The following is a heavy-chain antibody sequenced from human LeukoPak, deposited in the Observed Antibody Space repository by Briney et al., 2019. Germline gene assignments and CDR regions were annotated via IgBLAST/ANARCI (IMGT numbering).Heavy chain of an antibody. CDR1: GFIFEDYT. Sequence: GGSLRLSCAASGFIFEDYTMHWVRQVPGKTLEWVSLVNWHGTTYYADSLKGRFTNSRDNSKNSLYLQMDSLRTEDTAFYYCAKDLTYESSGSVIDNWGLGTLVTVSS. V-gene: IGHV3-43*01. J-gene: IGHJ4*02. D-gene: IGHD3-22*01. CDR3: AKDLTYESSGSVIDN. CDR2: VNWHGTT.